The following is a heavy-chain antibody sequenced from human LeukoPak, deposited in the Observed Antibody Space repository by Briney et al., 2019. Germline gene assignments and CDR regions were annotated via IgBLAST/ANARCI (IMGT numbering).Heavy chain of an antibody. Sequence: PSETLSLTCTVSGGSISSYYWSWIRQPPGKGLEWIGYIYYSGSTNYNPSLKSQVTISVDTSKNQFSLKLSSVTAADTAVYYCARVVPYRGYRPYYGMDVWGQGTTVTVSS. CDR3: ARVVPYRGYRPYYGMDV. CDR2: IYYSGST. CDR1: GGSISSYY. J-gene: IGHJ6*02. V-gene: IGHV4-59*01. D-gene: IGHD6-13*01.